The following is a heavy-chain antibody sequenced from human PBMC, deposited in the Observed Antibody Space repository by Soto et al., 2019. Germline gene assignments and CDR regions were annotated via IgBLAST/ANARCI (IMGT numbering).Heavy chain of an antibody. Sequence: QVQLVQSGAEVKKPGASVKVSCKASGYTFTSYDINWVRQATGQGLEWMGWMNPNSGNTGYAQKFQGRVTMTRNTFISTAYMELSSLRSEDTAVYYCASARPKSDYYYYMDVWGKGTTVTVSS. CDR3: ASARPKSDYYYYMDV. V-gene: IGHV1-8*01. CDR1: GYTFTSYD. CDR2: MNPNSGNT. D-gene: IGHD6-6*01. J-gene: IGHJ6*03.